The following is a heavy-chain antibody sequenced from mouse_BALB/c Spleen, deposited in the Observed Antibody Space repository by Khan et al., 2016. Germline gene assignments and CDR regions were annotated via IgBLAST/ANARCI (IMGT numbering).Heavy chain of an antibody. Sequence: QVQLQQSGAELVKPGASVKMSCKASGYTFTSYTMHWVKQRPGQGREWIGYMNPSSGYTKYNQKFKDKATLTADKSSITAYLPLSSLTSEDSAVSSCARHRPRASYCGQGPTLTVTS. CDR1: GYTFTSYT. CDR2: MNPSSGYT. J-gene: IGHJ2*01. CDR3: ARHRPRASY. V-gene: IGHV1-4*01.